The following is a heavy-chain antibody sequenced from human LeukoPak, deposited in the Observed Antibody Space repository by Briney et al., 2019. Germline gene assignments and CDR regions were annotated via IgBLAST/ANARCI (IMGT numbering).Heavy chain of an antibody. Sequence: SETLSLTCTVSGGSISSYYWSWMRQPPGKGLEWIGYIYYSGSTNYNPSLKSRVTISVDTSKNQFSLKLSSVTAADTAVYYCARGGVSIDVWGKGTTVTVSS. D-gene: IGHD2-8*02. CDR3: ARGGVSIDV. CDR2: IYYSGST. J-gene: IGHJ6*03. V-gene: IGHV4-59*01. CDR1: GGSISSYY.